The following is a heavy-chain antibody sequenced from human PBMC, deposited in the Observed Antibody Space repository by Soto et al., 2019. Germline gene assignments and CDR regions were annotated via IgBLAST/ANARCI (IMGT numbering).Heavy chain of an antibody. CDR1: GYTFTSYY. D-gene: IGHD2-2*01. J-gene: IGHJ6*02. CDR3: ARDCNSTSCSSQYYYYGMDV. Sequence: GASVKVSCKASGYTFTSYYMHWVRQAPGQGLEWMGIINPSGGSTSYAQKFQGRVTMTRDTSTSTVYMELSSLRSEDTAVYYCARDCNSTSCSSQYYYYGMDVWGQGTTVPVSS. CDR2: INPSGGST. V-gene: IGHV1-46*01.